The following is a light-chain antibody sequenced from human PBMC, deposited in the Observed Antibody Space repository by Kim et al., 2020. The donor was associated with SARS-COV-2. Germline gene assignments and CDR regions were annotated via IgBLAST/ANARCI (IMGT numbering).Light chain of an antibody. V-gene: IGKV1-39*01. CDR3: QQSYSTPVT. Sequence: ASVGDRVTITCRASQSISSYLNWYQQKPGKAPKLLIYAASSLQSGVPSRFSGSGSGTDFTLTISSLQPEDFATYYCQQSYSTPVTFGPGTKVDIK. CDR1: QSISSY. J-gene: IGKJ3*01. CDR2: AAS.